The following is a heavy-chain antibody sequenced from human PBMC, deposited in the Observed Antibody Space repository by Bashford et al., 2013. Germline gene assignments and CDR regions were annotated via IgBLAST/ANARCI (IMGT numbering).Heavy chain of an antibody. V-gene: IGHV5-51*01. CDR2: IYPGDSDA. D-gene: IGHD1-1*01. J-gene: IGHJ4*02. CDR3: ARFFSATGCFDY. Sequence: WVRQMPGKGLEWVGIIYPGDSDARYSPSFQGHVTISADKSTSTAYLQWSSLETSDTAVYYCARFFSATGCFDYWGQGTLVTVSS.